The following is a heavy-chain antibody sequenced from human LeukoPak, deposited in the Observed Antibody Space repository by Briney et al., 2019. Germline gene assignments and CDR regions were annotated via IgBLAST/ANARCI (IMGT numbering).Heavy chain of an antibody. D-gene: IGHD2/OR15-2a*01. Sequence: SETLSLTCTVSGGSISSGDYYWSWIRQPPGKGLEWIGYIYYSGSTYYNPPLKSRVTISVDTSKNQFSLKLSSVTAADTAVYYCARGGMTFHNWFDPWGQGTLVTVSS. CDR1: GGSISSGDYY. V-gene: IGHV4-30-4*01. CDR3: ARGGMTFHNWFDP. CDR2: IYYSGST. J-gene: IGHJ5*02.